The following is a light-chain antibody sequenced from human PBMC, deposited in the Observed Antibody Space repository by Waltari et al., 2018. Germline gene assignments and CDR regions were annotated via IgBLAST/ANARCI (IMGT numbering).Light chain of an antibody. CDR1: QSVGSPY. CDR2: GAS. CDR3: QQYGSPIT. V-gene: IGKV3-20*01. Sequence: EIVLTQSPGTLSLSPGDRATLSCRASQSVGSPYLAWYQQKPGQAPRLLSYGASSRATDIPDRFSGGGSGTDFTLTISRLEPEDFAVYYCQQYGSPITFGQGTRLEI. J-gene: IGKJ5*01.